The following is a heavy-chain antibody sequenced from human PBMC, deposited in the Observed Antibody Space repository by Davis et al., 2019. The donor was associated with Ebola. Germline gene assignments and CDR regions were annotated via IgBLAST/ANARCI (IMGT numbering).Heavy chain of an antibody. D-gene: IGHD2-21*01. J-gene: IGHJ4*02. Sequence: ASVKVSCKASGYTFTGYYMHWVRPAPGQGLEWMGWINPNSGGTNYAQKFQGRVTMTRENSMSTAYMELSSLRSEDTAVYFCARGGVAYSDLDYWGQGTLVAVSS. CDR1: GYTFTGYY. CDR2: INPNSGGT. CDR3: ARGGVAYSDLDY. V-gene: IGHV1-2*02.